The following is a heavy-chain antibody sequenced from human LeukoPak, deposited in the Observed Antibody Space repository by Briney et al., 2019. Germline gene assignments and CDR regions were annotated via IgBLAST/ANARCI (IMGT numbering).Heavy chain of an antibody. CDR1: GFTVSSNY. CDR3: ARVIGYCSGGSCYKGPLGY. CDR2: IYSGGSA. Sequence: PGGSLRLSCAASGFTVSSNYVSWVRQAPGKGLEWVSVIYSGGSAYYADSVKGRFTISRDNSKNTLYLQMNSLRAEDTAVYYCARVIGYCSGGSCYKGPLGYWGQGTLATVSS. D-gene: IGHD2-15*01. V-gene: IGHV3-66*01. J-gene: IGHJ4*02.